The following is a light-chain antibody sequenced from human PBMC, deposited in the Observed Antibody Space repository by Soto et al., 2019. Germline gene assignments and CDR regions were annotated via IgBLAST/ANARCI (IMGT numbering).Light chain of an antibody. CDR2: EAA. CDR1: QSISSW. CDR3: QQYNSYPWT. Sequence: DSQMTQSASTLSASVGGIVTITCRASQSISSWLAWYQQKPGKAPKLLIYEAATLESGVPSNFSGSGSGAEFTLTISSPQPEDFATYYCQQYNSYPWTFGQGTKVDIK. V-gene: IGKV1-5*03. J-gene: IGKJ1*01.